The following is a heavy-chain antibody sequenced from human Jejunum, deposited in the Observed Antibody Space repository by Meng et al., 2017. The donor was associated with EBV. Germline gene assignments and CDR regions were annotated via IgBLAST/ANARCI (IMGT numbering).Heavy chain of an antibody. CDR1: GYTCSNYW. D-gene: IGHD3-16*01. CDR2: INEDGTHT. J-gene: IGHJ4*02. CDR3: SRDLRGPFDY. Sequence: HLWESGGGLWQPGGSLRLSGSGFGYTCSNYWMHWVRQTPGKGLVWVSRINEDGTHTDYADSVKGRFTISRDNAKNTLTLQMNSLRVEDTAVYYCSRDLRGPFDYWGQGTLVTVSS. V-gene: IGHV3-74*01.